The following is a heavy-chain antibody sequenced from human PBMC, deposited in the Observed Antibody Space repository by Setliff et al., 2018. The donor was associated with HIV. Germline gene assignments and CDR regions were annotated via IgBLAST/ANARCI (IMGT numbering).Heavy chain of an antibody. CDR3: ARGLRDNSGYYYYGMDV. CDR2: MYYSGST. J-gene: IGHJ6*02. V-gene: IGHV4-59*11. Sequence: PSETLSLTCTVSGGSISSHYWSWIRQPPGKGLEWIGYMYYSGSTNYNPSLKSRVTISVDTSKKQFSLKVSSVIAADTAVYFCARGLRDNSGYYYYGMDVWGPGTTVTVSS. D-gene: IGHD3-22*01. CDR1: GGSISSHY.